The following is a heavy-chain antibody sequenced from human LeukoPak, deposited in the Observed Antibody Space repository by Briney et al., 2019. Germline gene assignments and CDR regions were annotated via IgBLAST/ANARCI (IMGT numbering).Heavy chain of an antibody. CDR1: GFTFNNYE. V-gene: IGHV3-13*01. J-gene: IGHJ3*01. CDR3: AREGRMGTADAIEV. D-gene: IGHD1-14*01. Sequence: GGSLRLSCAASGFTFNNYEMHWVRQTAGKGLEWVSAVGIAGDTFYAGSVKGRFSISRDNAESSLFLQMNSLRAGDTAVYYCAREGRMGTADAIEVWGQGTMVTVYS. CDR2: VGIAGDT.